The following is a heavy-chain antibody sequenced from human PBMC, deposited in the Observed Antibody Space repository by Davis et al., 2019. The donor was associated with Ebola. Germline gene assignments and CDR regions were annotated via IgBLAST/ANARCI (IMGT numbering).Heavy chain of an antibody. CDR1: GYTFTRYG. Sequence: AASVKVSCKASGYTFTRYGISWVRQAPGHGLEWMGWISAYNGNTNYAQNLQGRVTMTTDTSTSTAYMEVRSLRYADTAVYYCARAVTMVLPSGWFDPWGQGTLVTVSS. V-gene: IGHV1-18*01. J-gene: IGHJ5*02. D-gene: IGHD3-10*01. CDR3: ARAVTMVLPSGWFDP. CDR2: ISAYNGNT.